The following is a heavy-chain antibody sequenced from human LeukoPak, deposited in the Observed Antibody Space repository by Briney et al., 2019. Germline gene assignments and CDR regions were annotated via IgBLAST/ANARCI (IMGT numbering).Heavy chain of an antibody. J-gene: IGHJ4*02. V-gene: IGHV3-23*01. CDR3: AKDRPSSIAARGLFDY. Sequence: GGSLRLSCAASGFTFSSYAMSWVRQAPGKGLEWVSAISGSGGSTYYADSVKGRFTISRDNSKNTLYLQMNSLRAEDTAVYYCAKDRPSSIAARGLFDYWGQGTLVTVSS. D-gene: IGHD6-6*01. CDR1: GFTFSSYA. CDR2: ISGSGGST.